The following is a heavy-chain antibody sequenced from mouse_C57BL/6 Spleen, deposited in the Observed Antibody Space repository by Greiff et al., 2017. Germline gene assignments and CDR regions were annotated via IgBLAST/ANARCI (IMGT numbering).Heavy chain of an antibody. Sequence: EVKLVESEGGLVQPGSSMKLSCTASGFTFSDYSMAWVRQVPEKGLEWVAKINCDDSSTYYLDSLKGRFIISRDNANNILYLQMSSLKSEDTATYYCARGYYGSSYGYYDMDDWGKGTSVTVSS. J-gene: IGHJ4*01. CDR2: INCDDSST. CDR3: ARGYYGSSYGYYDMDD. CDR1: GFTFSDYS. D-gene: IGHD1-1*01. V-gene: IGHV5-16*01.